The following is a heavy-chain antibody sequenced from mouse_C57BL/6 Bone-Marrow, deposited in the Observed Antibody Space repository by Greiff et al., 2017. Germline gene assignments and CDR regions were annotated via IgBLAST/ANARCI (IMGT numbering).Heavy chain of an antibody. Sequence: VKLMESGPGLVAPSQSLSITCTVSGFSLTSYGVDWVRQSPGKGLEWLGVICGVGSTNYNSALNSRLSISKDNSKSQVFIKMNSLQTDDTAMYYCAVRYGSSPQAMDYWGQGTSVTVSS. CDR2: ICGVGST. CDR1: GFSLTSYG. V-gene: IGHV2-6*01. J-gene: IGHJ4*01. D-gene: IGHD1-1*01. CDR3: AVRYGSSPQAMDY.